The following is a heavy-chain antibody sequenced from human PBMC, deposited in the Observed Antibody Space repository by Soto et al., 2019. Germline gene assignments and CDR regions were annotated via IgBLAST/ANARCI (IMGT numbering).Heavy chain of an antibody. CDR3: ASDKFRYGAGSYYAPGITHFDY. J-gene: IGHJ4*02. V-gene: IGHV1-18*01. CDR1: GYTFTSYG. D-gene: IGHD3-10*01. Sequence: QVQLGQSGAEVKKPGASVKVSCKASGYTFTSYGISGVRQAHGQRLEWMGWISAYKGNTNYAQKRQGRVTKTTDTSTSIAYIELRSLRSDETAVYYCASDKFRYGAGSYYAPGITHFDYWGQGTLVTVSS. CDR2: ISAYKGNT.